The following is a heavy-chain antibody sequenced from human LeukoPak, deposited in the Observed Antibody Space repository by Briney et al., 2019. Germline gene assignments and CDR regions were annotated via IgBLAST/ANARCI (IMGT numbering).Heavy chain of an antibody. D-gene: IGHD6-19*01. CDR3: AKGYSSGPGWFDP. Sequence: GSLRLSCAAAGFTFSSYGMHWFRQGPGKGLEWVAVISYDGSNKYYADSVKGRFTISRDNSKNTLYLQMNSLRAEDTAVYYCAKGYSSGPGWFDPWGQGTLLTVSS. CDR1: GFTFSSYG. CDR2: ISYDGSNK. V-gene: IGHV3-30*18. J-gene: IGHJ5*02.